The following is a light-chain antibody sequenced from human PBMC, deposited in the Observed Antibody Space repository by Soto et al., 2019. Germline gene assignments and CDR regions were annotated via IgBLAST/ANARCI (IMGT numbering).Light chain of an antibody. CDR1: QSISNW. CDR3: QQYDTYPRT. V-gene: IGKV1-5*03. J-gene: IGKJ1*01. CDR2: KAS. Sequence: DIQMTQSPSTLSASVGDRVTITCRASQSISNWLAWYQQKPGKAPKLLIFKASTLESVVPSRFRGSGSGTEFTLNISSLQPDDFATYHCQQYDTYPRTFGQGTKVDIK.